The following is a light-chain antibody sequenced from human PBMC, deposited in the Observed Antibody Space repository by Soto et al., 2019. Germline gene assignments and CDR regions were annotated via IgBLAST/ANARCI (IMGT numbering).Light chain of an antibody. J-gene: IGLJ2*01. CDR1: ASDIGGYKS. CDR3: SSYSSSSFSVV. V-gene: IGLV2-14*01. CDR2: DVS. Sequence: QSVLTQPASVSGSPGQSITISCTGTASDIGGYKSVSWYQQHPDKAPKLMIYDVSSRPSGISNRFSGSKSDNTASLTISGLQAEDEADYYCSSYSSSSFSVVFGGGTKLTVL.